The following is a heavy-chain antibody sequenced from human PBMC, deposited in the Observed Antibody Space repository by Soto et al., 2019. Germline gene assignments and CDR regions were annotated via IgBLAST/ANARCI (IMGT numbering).Heavy chain of an antibody. V-gene: IGHV3-33*01. CDR1: GFTFSSYG. Sequence: GGSLRLSCAASGFTFSSYGMHWVRQAPGKGLEWVAVIWYDGSNKYYADSVKGRFTISRDNSKNTLYLQMNSLRAEDTAVYYCARDRGYSSSRIFDYWGQGTLVTVSS. CDR3: ARDRGYSSSRIFDY. D-gene: IGHD6-13*01. CDR2: IWYDGSNK. J-gene: IGHJ4*02.